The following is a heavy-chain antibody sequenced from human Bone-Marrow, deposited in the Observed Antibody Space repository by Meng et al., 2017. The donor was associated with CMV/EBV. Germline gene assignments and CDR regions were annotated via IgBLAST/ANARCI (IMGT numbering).Heavy chain of an antibody. CDR3: ARDRGFLAPTQPLDT. Sequence: SETLSLTCTVSGGSMSKSSYYWAWIRQPPGKGLEWIGSIYYRGSTFYNPSLKSRVTISVEKSKNQFSLKLSSVTAADTAVYYCARDRGFLAPTQPLDTWGQGILVTVYS. J-gene: IGHJ5*02. V-gene: IGHV4-39*07. CDR1: GGSMSKSSYY. D-gene: IGHD3-10*01. CDR2: IYYRGST.